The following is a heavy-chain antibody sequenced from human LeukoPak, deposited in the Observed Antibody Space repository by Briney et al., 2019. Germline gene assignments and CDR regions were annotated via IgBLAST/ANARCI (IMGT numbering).Heavy chain of an antibody. V-gene: IGHV1-18*01. CDR1: GYTFTKYG. Sequence: AASVKVSCKTSGYTFTKYGISWVRQAPGQGLEWMGWISGYNDNTNYAQKLQGRVTMTTDTSTSTAYMELRSLRSDDTAVYYCARDLGGEDYYDSSGYPLGLIWFDPWGQGTLVTVSS. D-gene: IGHD3-22*01. J-gene: IGHJ5*02. CDR2: ISGYNDNT. CDR3: ARDLGGEDYYDSSGYPLGLIWFDP.